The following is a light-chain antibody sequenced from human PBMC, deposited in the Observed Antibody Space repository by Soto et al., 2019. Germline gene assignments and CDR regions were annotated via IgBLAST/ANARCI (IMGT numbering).Light chain of an antibody. V-gene: IGKV1-12*01. CDR1: QGISSW. CDR2: ASS. J-gene: IGKJ4*01. CDR3: QQANSVPFT. Sequence: DIQMTQSPSSVSASVGDRVTITCRASQGISSWLVWYQQKPGKAPKLLILASSTLQSGFPSRFSARGSGTDFTLTISSLQPEDFATYYCQQANSVPFTFGGGTKVEIK.